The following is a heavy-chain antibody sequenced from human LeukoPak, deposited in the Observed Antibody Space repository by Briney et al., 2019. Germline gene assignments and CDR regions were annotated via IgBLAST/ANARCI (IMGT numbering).Heavy chain of an antibody. CDR2: IIPIFGTA. Sequence: VQVSCQASGGTFSSYAISWVRQAPGQGLEWMGGIIPIFGTANYAQKFQGRVTITADESTSTAYMELSSLRSEDTAVYYRARGYCSSTSCYTGLGYWGQGTLVTVSS. J-gene: IGHJ4*02. CDR3: ARGYCSSTSCYTGLGY. D-gene: IGHD2-2*02. CDR1: GGTFSSYA. V-gene: IGHV1-69*01.